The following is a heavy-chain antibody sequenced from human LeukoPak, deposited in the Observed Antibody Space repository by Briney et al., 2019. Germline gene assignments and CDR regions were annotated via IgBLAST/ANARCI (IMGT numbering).Heavy chain of an antibody. Sequence: PGGSLRLSCAASGFTFSSYSMNWVRQAPGKGLEWVSSISSSSSYIYYADSVKGRFTISRDNAKNSLYPQMNSLRAEDTAVYYCARAPYLEMATVKNGYWGQGTLVTVSS. CDR2: ISSSSSYI. CDR3: ARAPYLEMATVKNGY. V-gene: IGHV3-21*01. J-gene: IGHJ4*02. D-gene: IGHD5-24*01. CDR1: GFTFSSYS.